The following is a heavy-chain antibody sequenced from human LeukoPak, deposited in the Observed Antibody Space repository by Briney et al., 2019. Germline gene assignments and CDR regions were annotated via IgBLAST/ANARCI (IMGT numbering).Heavy chain of an antibody. CDR3: ARDRVGYGSGRNDTNYYYYGMDV. D-gene: IGHD3-10*01. CDR1: GFTFTRFG. J-gene: IGHJ6*02. V-gene: IGHV3-30*02. Sequence: GGSLRLSCEASGFTFTRFGMHWVRQAPGKGLGWVAIIWYDGTNKYYADSVKGRFTISRDNSKNTVYLQMNSLRAEDTAVYYCARDRVGYGSGRNDTNYYYYGMDVWGQGTTVTVSS. CDR2: IWYDGTNK.